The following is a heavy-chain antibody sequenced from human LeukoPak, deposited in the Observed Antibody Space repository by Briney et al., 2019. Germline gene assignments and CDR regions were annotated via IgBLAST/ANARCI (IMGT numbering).Heavy chain of an antibody. CDR2: INPNSGGT. J-gene: IGHJ4*02. V-gene: IGHV1-2*06. CDR1: GYTFTSYG. CDR3: AREYYDSSGYYGPDY. D-gene: IGHD3-22*01. Sequence: GSSVKVSCKASGYTFTSYGISWVRQAPGQGLEWMGRINPNSGGTNYAQKFQGRVTMTRDTSISTAYMELSRLRSDDTAVYYCAREYYDSSGYYGPDYWGQGTLVTVSS.